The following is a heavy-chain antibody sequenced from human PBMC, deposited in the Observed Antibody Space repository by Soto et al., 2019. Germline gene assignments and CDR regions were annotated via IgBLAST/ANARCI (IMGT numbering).Heavy chain of an antibody. V-gene: IGHV1-69*01. J-gene: IGHJ6*02. CDR1: GGTFSSYP. CDR3: ARVGHITNYGMAV. D-gene: IGHD1-26*01. CDR2: IIPFFGTS. Sequence: QVQLVQSGAEVKKPGSSVKVSCEASGGTFSSYPINWVRQAPGQGLEWMGGIIPFFGTSNYAQKFQGRVTITADDSTSTAYMELRSLRSEDTTVYYCARVGHITNYGMAVWGQGTTFTVSS.